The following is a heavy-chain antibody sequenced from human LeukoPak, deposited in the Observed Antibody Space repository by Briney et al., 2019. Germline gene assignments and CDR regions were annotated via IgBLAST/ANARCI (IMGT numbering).Heavy chain of an antibody. J-gene: IGHJ4*02. Sequence: GGSLRLSCEASGFTFNTYAMHWVRQPPGKGLEWVALISYDGSDKIYTDSVKGRFTISRDNSESTLYLQMDSLRGDDAAVYYCAKAVGRISWSFDYWGQGTLVTVSS. CDR3: AKAVGRISWSFDY. D-gene: IGHD6-13*01. CDR1: GFTFNTYA. CDR2: ISYDGSDK. V-gene: IGHV3-30*18.